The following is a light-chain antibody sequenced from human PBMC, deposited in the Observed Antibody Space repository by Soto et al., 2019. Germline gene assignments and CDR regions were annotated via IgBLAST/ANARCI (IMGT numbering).Light chain of an antibody. CDR1: QSFRGL. J-gene: IGKJ5*01. V-gene: IGKV3-11*01. CDR3: QQRNMWPIT. Sequence: EIVMTQSLVTLSLSPMEIATLAFMASQSFRGLLAWYQQKPGQAPRLLIYDAYNRATGIPPRFSGSGSGTDFTLTISSLEPEDSAVYYCQQRNMWPITFGQGTRLEIK. CDR2: DAY.